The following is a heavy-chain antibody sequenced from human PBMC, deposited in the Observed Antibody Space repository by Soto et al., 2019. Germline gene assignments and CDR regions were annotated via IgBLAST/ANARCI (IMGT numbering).Heavy chain of an antibody. CDR2: IYYSGST. CDR3: GSSSSHFPFSDY. CDR1: GGSISSSSYY. D-gene: IGHD6-6*01. J-gene: IGHJ4*02. Sequence: SSETLSLTCTVSGGSISSSSYYWGWIRQPPGKGLEWIGSIYYSGSTYYNPSLKSRVTISVDTSKNQFSLKLSSVTAADTAVYYCGSSSSHFPFSDYWGQGTLVTVSS. V-gene: IGHV4-39*01.